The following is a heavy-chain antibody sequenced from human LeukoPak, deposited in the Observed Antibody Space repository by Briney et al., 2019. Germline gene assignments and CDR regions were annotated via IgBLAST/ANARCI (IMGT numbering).Heavy chain of an antibody. CDR2: IIPIFGTA. D-gene: IGHD3-22*01. J-gene: IGHJ3*02. CDR1: GGTFSSYA. Sequence: ASVKVSCKASGGTFSSYAISWVRQAPGQGLEWMGRIIPIFGTANYAQKFQGRVTITTDESTSTAYMELSSLRSEDTAVYYCARDQTYYYDSSGPHAFDIWGQVTMVTVSS. CDR3: ARDQTYYYDSSGPHAFDI. V-gene: IGHV1-69*05.